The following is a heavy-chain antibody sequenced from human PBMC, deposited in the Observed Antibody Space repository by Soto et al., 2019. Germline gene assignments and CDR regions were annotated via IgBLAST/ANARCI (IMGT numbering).Heavy chain of an antibody. CDR3: ATYYFGSRSYYRFDN. J-gene: IGHJ4*02. V-gene: IGHV1-18*01. CDR2: ISASDGST. CDR1: GYAFSLG. Sequence: GPSVEVSCKASGYAFSLGLSLVRQAPGQGLEWMGWISASDGSTNSAQKFRGRISLTTDTSTNTAYLDLLSLTSDDTAVYFCATYYFGSRSYYRFDNWGQGTLVTVSS. D-gene: IGHD3-10*01.